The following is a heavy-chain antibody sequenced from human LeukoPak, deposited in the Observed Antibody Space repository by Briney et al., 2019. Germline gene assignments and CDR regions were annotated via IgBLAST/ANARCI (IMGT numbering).Heavy chain of an antibody. V-gene: IGHV1-2*02. CDR1: GYIFTDYY. Sequence: ASVKVSCKASGYIFTDYYIHWVRQAPGQGLEWMGWINPKSGGTNYVQKFQGRVTMTRDTSISTAYMDLSSLRSDDTAVYYCARLSSARYFDYWGQGTLVTVSS. D-gene: IGHD2-2*01. CDR3: ARLSSARYFDY. CDR2: INPKSGGT. J-gene: IGHJ4*02.